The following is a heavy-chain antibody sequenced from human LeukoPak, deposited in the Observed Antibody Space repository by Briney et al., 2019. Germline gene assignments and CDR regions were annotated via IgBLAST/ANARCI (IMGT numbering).Heavy chain of an antibody. CDR3: AKVPKSTGWTADF. V-gene: IGHV3-30*02. D-gene: IGHD3-9*01. Sequence: GGSLRLSCAASGFTFSSYNKQWVRQAPSKGLEWVTFIGFDEKSKYYADSVKGRFTVSRDNSTNTLSLQMISLRAEGTAVYYCAKVPKSTGWTADFWGQGTLVTVSS. CDR1: GFTFSSYN. J-gene: IGHJ4*02. CDR2: IGFDEKSK.